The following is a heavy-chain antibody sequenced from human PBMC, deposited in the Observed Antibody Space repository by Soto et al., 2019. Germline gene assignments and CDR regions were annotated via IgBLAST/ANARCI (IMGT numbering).Heavy chain of an antibody. Sequence: GGSLRPSFAASGLPLSAFAMHWVRQAPGKGLEWVAVIWFDRSNKFYADSVKGRFTISRDNSKNTVSLQMNSLRDEDSAAYYCATTGPYWGQGTLVTVSS. CDR1: GLPLSAFA. J-gene: IGHJ4*02. V-gene: IGHV3-33*01. CDR2: IWFDRSNK. CDR3: ATTGPY.